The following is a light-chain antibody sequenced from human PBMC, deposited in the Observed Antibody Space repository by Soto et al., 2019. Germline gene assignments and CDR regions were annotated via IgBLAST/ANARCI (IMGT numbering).Light chain of an antibody. Sequence: QSALTQPASVSGSPGQSITISCTGTSSDVVAYNFVSWYQQHPGKAPKLMIYEVSHRPSGVSNRFSGSKSGNTASLTISGLQAEDEADYYCSYTSSSTLGVFGGGTKLTVL. V-gene: IGLV2-14*01. CDR2: EVS. CDR1: SSDVVAYNF. CDR3: SYTSSSTLGV. J-gene: IGLJ3*02.